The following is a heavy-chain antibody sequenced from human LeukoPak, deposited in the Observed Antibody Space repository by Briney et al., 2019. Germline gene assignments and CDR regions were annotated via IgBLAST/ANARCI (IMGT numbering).Heavy chain of an antibody. J-gene: IGHJ4*02. V-gene: IGHV3-21*01. CDR2: ISSSSSYI. Sequence: GGSLRLSCAASGFTFSSSALSWVRQAPGKGLEWVSSISSSSSYIYYADSVKGRFTISRDNAKNSLYLQMNSLRAEDTAVYYCARDFRPRGPIDYWGQGTLVTVSS. CDR1: GFTFSSSA. CDR3: ARDFRPRGPIDY. D-gene: IGHD3-10*01.